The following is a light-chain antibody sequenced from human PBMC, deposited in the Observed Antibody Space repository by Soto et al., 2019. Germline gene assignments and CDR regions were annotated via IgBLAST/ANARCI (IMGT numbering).Light chain of an antibody. CDR2: GAF. Sequence: EIVMTQSPATLSVSPGERGTLSCRASQSVYSNVAWYQQKPGQAPRLLIYGAFNRATGIPARFSGSGSGTDFTLTISSLEPEDSAIYYCQQRNIWPPVTFGQGTRLEIK. CDR1: QSVYSN. CDR3: QQRNIWPPVT. V-gene: IGKV3-11*01. J-gene: IGKJ5*01.